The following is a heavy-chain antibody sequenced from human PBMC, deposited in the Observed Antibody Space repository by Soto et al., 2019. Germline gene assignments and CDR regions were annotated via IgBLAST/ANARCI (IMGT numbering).Heavy chain of an antibody. CDR2: IYYSGST. J-gene: IGHJ5*02. CDR3: ASPKIAFYNWFDP. CDR1: GGSISSSSYY. D-gene: IGHD3-3*02. Sequence: SETLSLTCTVSGGSISSSSYYWGWIRQPPGKGLEWIGSIYYSGSTYYNPSLKSRVTISVDTSKNQFSLTLSSVTAADTAVYYCASPKIAFYNWFDPWGQGTLVTVS. V-gene: IGHV4-39*01.